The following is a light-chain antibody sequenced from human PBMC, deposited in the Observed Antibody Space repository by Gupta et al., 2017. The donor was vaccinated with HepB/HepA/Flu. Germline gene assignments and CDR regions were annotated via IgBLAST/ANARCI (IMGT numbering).Light chain of an antibody. V-gene: IGLV6-57*03. CDR3: QSYDSNNLWV. Sequence: NFMLPQPHSGSESPGKTVTISCTRSSGSIASNYVLWCQQRPGSAPTTVIFQDNRRPSGVPDRFSGSIDGSSNSASLTISELKNEAEADYHCQSYDSNNLWVFGGGTRLTVL. CDR1: SGSIASNY. CDR2: QDN. J-gene: IGLJ3*02.